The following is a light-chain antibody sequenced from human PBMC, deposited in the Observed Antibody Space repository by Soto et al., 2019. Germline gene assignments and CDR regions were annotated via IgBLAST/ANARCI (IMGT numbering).Light chain of an antibody. CDR1: QDITNY. J-gene: IGKJ1*01. CDR2: GAS. V-gene: IGKV1-9*01. CDR3: QQYYSYPRT. Sequence: DIQLTQSPSFLSASVGARVTLTCRASQDITNYLAWYLQKPGKAPKLLISGASTLQSGVPSRFSGSGSGTDFTLTISCLQSEDFATYYCQQYYSYPRTFGQGTKVDIK.